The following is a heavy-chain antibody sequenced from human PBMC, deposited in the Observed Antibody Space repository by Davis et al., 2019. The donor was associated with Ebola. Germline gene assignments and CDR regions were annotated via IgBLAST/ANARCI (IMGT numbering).Heavy chain of an antibody. J-gene: IGHJ6*02. Sequence: MPGGSLRLSCTVSGGSISSYYWSWIRQPPGKGLEWIGYIYYSGSTNYNPSLKSRVTISVDTSKNQFSLKLSSVTAADTAVYYCAGLPIAANYYYDMDVWGQGTTVTVSS. CDR2: IYYSGST. V-gene: IGHV4-59*01. CDR1: GGSISSYY. D-gene: IGHD6-25*01. CDR3: AGLPIAANYYYDMDV.